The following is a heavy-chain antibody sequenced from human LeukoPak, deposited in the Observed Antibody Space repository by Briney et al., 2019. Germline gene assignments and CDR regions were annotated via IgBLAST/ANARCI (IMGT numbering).Heavy chain of an antibody. CDR1: GGSFSGYY. V-gene: IGHV4-34*01. Sequence: SETLSLTCAVYGGSFSGYYWSWIRQPPGKGLEWIGEINHSGSTNYNPSLKSRVTISVDTSKNQFSLKLSTVTAADTAVYYCAGACGGGRRNGYSDYGAREPWSPSPQ. J-gene: IGHJ4*02. CDR3: AGACGGGRRNGYSDY. CDR2: INHSGST. D-gene: IGHD2-15*01.